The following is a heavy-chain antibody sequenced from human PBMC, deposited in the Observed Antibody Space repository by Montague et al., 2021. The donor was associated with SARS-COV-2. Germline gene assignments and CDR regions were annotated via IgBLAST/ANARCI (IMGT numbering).Heavy chain of an antibody. V-gene: IGHV2-70*01. CDR3: ARSYGTTVVTRAFDY. D-gene: IGHD4-23*01. Sequence: PALVKPTQTLTLTCTFSGFSLSTSGMCVSWIRQPPGKALEWLTLIDWDXDKYYSTSLKTRLTISKDTSKNPVVLTMTNMDPVDTATYYCARSYGTTVVTRAFDYWGQGTLVTVSA. CDR1: GFSLSTSGMC. J-gene: IGHJ4*02. CDR2: IDWDXDK.